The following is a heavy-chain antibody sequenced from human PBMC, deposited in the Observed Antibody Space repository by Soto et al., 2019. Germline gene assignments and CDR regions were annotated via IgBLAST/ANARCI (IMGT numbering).Heavy chain of an antibody. CDR1: GFTFSRFW. D-gene: IGHD1-7*01. J-gene: IGHJ4*02. V-gene: IGHV3-7*01. Sequence: EVQVVESGGGLVQPGGSLRLSCAASGFTFSRFWMSWVRQAPGKGLEWVANMNPDGSEKYYVDSVKGRFTVSRDNARNSLYLQMNSLRVEDKAVYYCAKNRVETTRDKAPEFWSQGTLVTVSS. CDR3: AKNRVETTRDKAPEF. CDR2: MNPDGSEK.